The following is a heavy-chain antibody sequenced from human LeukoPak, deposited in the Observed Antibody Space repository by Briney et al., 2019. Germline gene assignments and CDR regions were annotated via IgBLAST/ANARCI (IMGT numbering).Heavy chain of an antibody. Sequence: ASVKVSCKASGYTFTDYAINWVRQAPGQGLEWMGWINTSTGNPTYAQGFTGRFVFSLDTSVSTAYLQISSLKAEDTALYYCARKGSDCSGGTCYYYFDYWGQGTLVTVSS. CDR3: ARKGSDCSGGTCYYYFDY. J-gene: IGHJ4*02. CDR2: INTSTGNP. CDR1: GYTFTDYA. V-gene: IGHV7-4-1*02. D-gene: IGHD2-15*01.